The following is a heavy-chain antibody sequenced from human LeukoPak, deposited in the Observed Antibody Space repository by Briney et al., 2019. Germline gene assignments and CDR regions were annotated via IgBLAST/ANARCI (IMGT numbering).Heavy chain of an antibody. CDR2: IYSGGST. J-gene: IGHJ1*01. Sequence: GGSLRLSCAASGFTVSSNYMSWVRQARGKGLEWVSVIYSGGSTYYADSVKGRFTISRDNSKNTLYLQMNSLRAEDTAVYYCARVARYDYVGIEYFQHWGQGTLVTVSS. V-gene: IGHV3-66*01. CDR3: ARVARYDYVGIEYFQH. D-gene: IGHD4-23*01. CDR1: GFTVSSNY.